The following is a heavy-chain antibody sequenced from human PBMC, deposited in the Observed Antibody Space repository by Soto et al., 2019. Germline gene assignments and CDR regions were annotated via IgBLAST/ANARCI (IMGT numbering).Heavy chain of an antibody. CDR2: ISLYHHST. J-gene: IGHJ4*02. D-gene: IGHD2-21*02. V-gene: IGHV1-46*01. CDR3: ARELYSCGGDCPYYMDY. CDR1: GYPFTDYF. Sequence: ASVKVSCKTSGYPFTDYFIHWVRQAPGQGLEWMGIISLYHHSTSYAQKFQGRLTVTADTSTTTVYMDPSSLASEDSAVYWCARELYSCGGDCPYYMDYWGQGTLDTVSS.